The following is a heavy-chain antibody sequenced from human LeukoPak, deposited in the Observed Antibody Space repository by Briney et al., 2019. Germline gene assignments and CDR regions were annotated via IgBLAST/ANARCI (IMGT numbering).Heavy chain of an antibody. D-gene: IGHD6-6*01. V-gene: IGHV1-69*13. CDR3: AREGSPRIAARPDDAFDI. J-gene: IGHJ3*02. CDR1: GCTFSSYA. CDR2: VIPIFGTA. Sequence: SVKDSCKSSGCTFSSYAISWVRQAPGQGLEWMGGVIPIFGTANYAQKFQGRVTITADESTSTAYMELSSLRSEDTAVYYCAREGSPRIAARPDDAFDIWGQGTMVPVSS.